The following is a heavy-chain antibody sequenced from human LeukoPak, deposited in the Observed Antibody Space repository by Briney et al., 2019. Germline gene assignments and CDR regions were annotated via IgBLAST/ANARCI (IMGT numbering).Heavy chain of an antibody. CDR3: ARLYDSSGYSPNDAFDI. J-gene: IGHJ3*02. Sequence: SETLSLTCTVSGGSFSSGSYYWSWIRQPPGKGLEWIGYIYYSGSTNYNPSLKSRVTISVDTSKNQFSLKLSSVTAADTAVYYCARLYDSSGYSPNDAFDIWGQGTMVTVSS. D-gene: IGHD3-22*01. V-gene: IGHV4-61*01. CDR2: IYYSGST. CDR1: GGSFSSGSYY.